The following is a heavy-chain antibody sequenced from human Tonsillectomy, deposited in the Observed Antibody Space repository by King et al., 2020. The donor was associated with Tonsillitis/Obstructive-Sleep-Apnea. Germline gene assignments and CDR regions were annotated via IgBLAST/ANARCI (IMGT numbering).Heavy chain of an antibody. V-gene: IGHV7-4-1*02. Sequence: QLVQSGSELKKPGASVKVSCKASGYTFTTYAMNWVRQAPGQGLEWMGWINTNTGNPAYAQGFTGRFVFSLDTSVSTAYLQISSLKAEDTAVYYCARDEVTIFGVVQGWFDPWGQGTLVTVSS. D-gene: IGHD3-3*01. CDR1: GYTFTTYA. CDR3: ARDEVTIFGVVQGWFDP. J-gene: IGHJ5*02. CDR2: INTNTGNP.